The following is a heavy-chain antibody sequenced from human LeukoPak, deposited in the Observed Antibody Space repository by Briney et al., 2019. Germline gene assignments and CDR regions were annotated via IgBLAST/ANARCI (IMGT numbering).Heavy chain of an antibody. J-gene: IGHJ6*03. CDR3: ARNYYYMDV. CDR1: GYSFTSYW. Sequence: GESLKICCKASGYSFTSYWIGWVRQMPGKGLEWMAIIYPGDSDTRYSPSFQGQVTISADKSISTAYLHWSSLKASDTAMYYCARNYYYMDVWGKGTTVTVSS. CDR2: IYPGDSDT. V-gene: IGHV5-51*01.